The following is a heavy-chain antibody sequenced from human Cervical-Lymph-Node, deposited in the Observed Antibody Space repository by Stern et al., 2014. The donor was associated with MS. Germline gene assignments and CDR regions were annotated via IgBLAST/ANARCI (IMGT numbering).Heavy chain of an antibody. V-gene: IGHV3-20*04. CDR2: VNWNGDST. D-gene: IGHD5-24*01. J-gene: IGHJ3*02. CDR3: ARGEISSDAFDI. Sequence: EVKLVESGGGVERPGGSLRLSCEASGFTFADSGMTWVRQATGKGLEWVAGVNWNGDSTGYADSVKCLFTISRDNAQNSLYLQMNSLRVEDTALYYCARGEISSDAFDIWGQGTMVTVSS. CDR1: GFTFADSG.